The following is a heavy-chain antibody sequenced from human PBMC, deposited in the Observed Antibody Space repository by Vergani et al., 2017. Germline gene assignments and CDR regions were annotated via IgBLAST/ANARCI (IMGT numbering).Heavy chain of an antibody. CDR1: GGTFSSYA. J-gene: IGHJ6*02. V-gene: IGHV1-69*17. CDR3: ARSQDYDILTGTYYYGMDV. CDR2: IIPIFGIA. D-gene: IGHD3-9*01. Sequence: QVQLVQSGAEVKKPGSSVKVSCKASGGTFSSYAISWVRQAPGQGLEWMGGIIPIFGIANYAQKFQGRVTITADKSTSTAYMELSSLRSEDTAVYYCARSQDYDILTGTYYYGMDVWGQGTTVTVSS.